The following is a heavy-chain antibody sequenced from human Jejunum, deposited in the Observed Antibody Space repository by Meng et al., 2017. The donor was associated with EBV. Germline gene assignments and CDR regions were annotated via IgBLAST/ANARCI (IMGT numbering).Heavy chain of an antibody. CDR2: IYHDGSS. Sequence: QVQLQESGPGLVNPSGTLSLTCAVSGGSITSSDWWTWVRQPPGEGLEWIGEIYHDGSSNYSPSLKSRVTILLDKSENHFSLKLNSVTAADTAVYYCARVRCSGGSCFSFDYWGQGALCTVSS. V-gene: IGHV4-4*02. CDR3: ARVRCSGGSCFSFDY. D-gene: IGHD2-15*01. CDR1: GGSITSSDW. J-gene: IGHJ4*02.